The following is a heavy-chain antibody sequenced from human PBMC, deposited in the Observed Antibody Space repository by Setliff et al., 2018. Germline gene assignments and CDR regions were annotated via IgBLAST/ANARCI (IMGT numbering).Heavy chain of an antibody. J-gene: IGHJ5*02. CDR1: GYSFTDYW. CDR2: IYPGNADT. Sequence: GESLKLSCKGSGYSFTDYWIAWVRQTPGKGLEWMGTIYPGNADTRYSPSFQGQVTISTDTSINTAFLQWNNLKASDTAVYYCARRGERFFNWFDPWGQGTLVTVPQ. CDR3: ARRGERFFNWFDP. V-gene: IGHV5-51*01. D-gene: IGHD2-21*01.